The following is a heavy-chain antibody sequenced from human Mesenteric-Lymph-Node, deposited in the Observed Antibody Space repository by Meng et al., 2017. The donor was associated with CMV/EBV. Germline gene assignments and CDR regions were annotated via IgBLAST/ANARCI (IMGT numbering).Heavy chain of an antibody. V-gene: IGHV4-59*01. CDR1: GGSISSYY. Sequence: GSLRLSCTVSGGSISSYYWSWIRQPPGKGLEWIGYIYYSGSTNYNPSLKSRVTISVDTSKNQFSLKLSSVTAADTAVYYCASQEYYDNTWFDPWGQGTLVTVSS. CDR2: IYYSGST. J-gene: IGHJ5*02. D-gene: IGHD3-22*01. CDR3: ASQEYYDNTWFDP.